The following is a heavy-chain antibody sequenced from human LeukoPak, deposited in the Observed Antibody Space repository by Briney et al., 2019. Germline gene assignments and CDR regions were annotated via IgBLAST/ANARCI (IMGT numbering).Heavy chain of an antibody. D-gene: IGHD4-23*01. Sequence: SGPTLVNPTQTLTLTCTFSGFSLSTSGMCVGWIRQPPGKALEWLARIDWDDDKYYSTSLKTRLTNSKDTSKNQVVLTMTNVDPVDTATYYCARIRGGSTVVPFDYWGQGTLVTVSS. CDR1: GFSLSTSGMC. J-gene: IGHJ4*02. CDR3: ARIRGGSTVVPFDY. CDR2: IDWDDDK. V-gene: IGHV2-70*11.